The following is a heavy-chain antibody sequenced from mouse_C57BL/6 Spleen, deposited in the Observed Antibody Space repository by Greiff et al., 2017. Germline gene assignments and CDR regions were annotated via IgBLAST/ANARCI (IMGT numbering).Heavy chain of an antibody. Sequence: QVQLQQPGTDLVKPGASLKLSCTASGYTFTSYRMHWVRQTPGQGLEWIGTISRSNGGTYYTEQFKSQVTISGDNASSTHYMQLSSLTSEDTAVYYSARYPFGGDYGDDCSMDDWGKGTSVTVSS. CDR3: ARYPFGGDYGDDCSMDD. J-gene: IGHJ4*01. CDR1: GYTFTSYR. D-gene: IGHD2-13*01. CDR2: ISRSNGGT. V-gene: IGHV1-53*01.